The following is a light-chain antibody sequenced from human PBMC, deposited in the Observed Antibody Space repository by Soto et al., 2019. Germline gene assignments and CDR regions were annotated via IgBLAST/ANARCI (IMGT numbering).Light chain of an antibody. V-gene: IGKV3-15*01. CDR2: GAS. J-gene: IGKJ1*01. CDR3: QQYNNWPQT. CDR1: QSVSSN. Sequence: EIVMTQSPATLSVSPGERATLSCRASQSVSSNLAWYQQKPGQAPRLLIYGASTRATGIPARFSGSGSGTEFTLTISSLQSEDFEVYYCQQYNNWPQTFGRGTQVDIX.